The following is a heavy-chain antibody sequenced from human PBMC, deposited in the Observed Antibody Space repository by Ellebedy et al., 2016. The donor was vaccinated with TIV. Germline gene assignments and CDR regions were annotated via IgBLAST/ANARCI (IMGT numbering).Heavy chain of an antibody. D-gene: IGHD3-10*01. V-gene: IGHV3-21*01. CDR3: TRERVSGASDI. CDR1: GFTFSSYA. Sequence: GESLKISXAASGFTFSSYAMSWVRQAPGKGLEWVSSISSSSSYIYYADSVKGRFTISRDNAKNSLYLQMNSLRAEDTAVYYCTRERVSGASDIWGQGTMVTVSS. J-gene: IGHJ3*02. CDR2: ISSSSSYI.